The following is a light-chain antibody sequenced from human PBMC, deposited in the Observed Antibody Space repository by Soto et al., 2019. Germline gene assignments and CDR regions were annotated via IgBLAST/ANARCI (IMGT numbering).Light chain of an antibody. CDR2: KAS. J-gene: IGKJ1*01. Sequence: DIQMAQSPSTLSASVGDRVTITCRASQNINRWLAWYQQRPGKAPNLLIYKASSLESGVPSRFSGSGSGTEFTLTINSLQHSYLATSHYQLYKYYSWTFGQGTNVEIK. CDR1: QNINRW. V-gene: IGKV1-5*03. CDR3: QLYKYYSWT.